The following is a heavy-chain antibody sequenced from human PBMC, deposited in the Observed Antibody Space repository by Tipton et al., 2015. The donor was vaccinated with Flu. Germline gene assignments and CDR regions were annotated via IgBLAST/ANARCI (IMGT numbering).Heavy chain of an antibody. D-gene: IGHD2-21*01. V-gene: IGHV4-30-2*01. J-gene: IGHJ5*01. CDR1: GDSITRGEYS. CDR3: VRNLWLGWFDS. Sequence: TLSLTCAVSGDSITRGEYSWSWIRQPPGKGLEWIGYIYHSGSTSYNPSLKSRVTISVDRSENEFSLQLSSVTAADTAVYYCVRNLWLGWFDSWGQGILVTVSS. CDR2: IYHSGST.